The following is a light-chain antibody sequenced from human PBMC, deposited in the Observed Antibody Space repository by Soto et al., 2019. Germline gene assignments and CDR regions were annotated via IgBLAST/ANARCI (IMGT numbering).Light chain of an antibody. J-gene: IGKJ5*01. CDR3: QQSSSSPIT. Sequence: EIVLTHAAGTLSLAPGERATLACSASQSVSSSYLAWYQQKPGQVPRLLMYAASSRATGIPDRFSGSGSGTDFTLTISRLEAEDFAVYYCQQSSSSPITFGQGTRLEIK. V-gene: IGKV3-20*01. CDR2: AAS. CDR1: QSVSSSY.